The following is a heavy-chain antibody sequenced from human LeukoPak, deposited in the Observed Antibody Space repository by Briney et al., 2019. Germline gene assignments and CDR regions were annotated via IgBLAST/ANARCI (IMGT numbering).Heavy chain of an antibody. V-gene: IGHV4-4*02. CDR1: GGSISSSNW. D-gene: IGHD4-17*01. CDR2: IYHSGST. Sequence: SETLSLTCAVSGGSISSSNWWSWVRQPPGKGLEWIGEIYHSGSTNYNPSLKSRVTISVDKSKNQFSLKLSSVTAADTAVYYCARSTVTTLWYFDLWGRGTLVTVSS. CDR3: ARSTVTTLWYFDL. J-gene: IGHJ2*01.